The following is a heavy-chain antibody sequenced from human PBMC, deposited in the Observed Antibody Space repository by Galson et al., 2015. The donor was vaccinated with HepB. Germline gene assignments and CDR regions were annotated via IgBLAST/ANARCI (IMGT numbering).Heavy chain of an antibody. CDR1: GGSISSYY. D-gene: IGHD3-3*01. J-gene: IGHJ4*02. V-gene: IGHV4-59*01. CDR2: IYYSGST. CDR3: ARVATVRFLISYFDY. Sequence: ETLSLTCTVSGGSISSYYWSWIRQPPGKGLEWIGYIYYSGSTNYNPSLKSRVTISVDTSKNQFSLKLSSVTAADTAVYYCARVATVRFLISYFDYWGQGTLVTVSS.